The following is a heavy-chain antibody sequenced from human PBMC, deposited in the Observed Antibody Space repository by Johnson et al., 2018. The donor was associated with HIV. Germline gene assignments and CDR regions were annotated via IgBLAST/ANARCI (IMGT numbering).Heavy chain of an antibody. CDR3: ARALTTDAFGI. CDR1: GFSFSSYG. Sequence: VHLVESGGGVVQPGGSLRLSCAASGFSFSSYGMSWVRQAPGKGLEWVSGISWNSGIIGYADSVKGRFTISRDNAKNSLYLQMNSLRAEDTALYYCARALTTDAFGIWGQGTMVTVSS. D-gene: IGHD4-17*01. CDR2: ISWNSGII. V-gene: IGHV3-20*04. J-gene: IGHJ3*02.